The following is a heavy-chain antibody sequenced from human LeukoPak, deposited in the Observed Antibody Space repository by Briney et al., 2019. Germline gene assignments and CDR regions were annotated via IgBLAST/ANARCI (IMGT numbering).Heavy chain of an antibody. CDR3: ARARSPNIAVAGACFDY. D-gene: IGHD6-19*01. CDR1: DVSISTYY. Sequence: SETLSLTCTVSDVSISTYYWNWIRQPAGKGLEWIGRIYTSGATNYSPSPKSRITMSVGTSKNQFSLNLSSVTAADAAVYYCARARSPNIAVAGACFDYWGQGILVTVSS. J-gene: IGHJ4*02. CDR2: IYTSGAT. V-gene: IGHV4-4*07.